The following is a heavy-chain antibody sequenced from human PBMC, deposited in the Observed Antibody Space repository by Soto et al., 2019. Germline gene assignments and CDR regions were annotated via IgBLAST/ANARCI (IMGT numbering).Heavy chain of an antibody. J-gene: IGHJ6*03. CDR1: GDSVSSNSAA. Sequence: SQTLSLTCAISGDSVSSNSAAWNWIRQSPSRGLEWLGRTYYRSKWYNDYAVSVKSRITINPDTSKNQFSLQLNSVTPEDTAVYYCARGSKQQRPPEDYYYYYYMDGWGKGTTVTVSS. D-gene: IGHD6-13*01. CDR3: ARGSKQQRPPEDYYYYYYMDG. V-gene: IGHV6-1*01. CDR2: TYYRSKWYN.